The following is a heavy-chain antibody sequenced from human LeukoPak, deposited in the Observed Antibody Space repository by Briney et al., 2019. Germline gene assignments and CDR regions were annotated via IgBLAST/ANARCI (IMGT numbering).Heavy chain of an antibody. CDR1: GGSLSTHH. J-gene: IGHJ4*02. V-gene: IGHV4-59*11. CDR3: ARGYDSSAYYPFNY. D-gene: IGHD3-22*01. Sequence: SETLSLTCVVSGGSLSTHHWSWIRQSPGRGLEWIGYISDSGSTNYNPSLKSRVTISVDTSKNQFSLMLSSVTAADTAVYYCARGYDSSAYYPFNYWGQGTLVTASS. CDR2: ISDSGST.